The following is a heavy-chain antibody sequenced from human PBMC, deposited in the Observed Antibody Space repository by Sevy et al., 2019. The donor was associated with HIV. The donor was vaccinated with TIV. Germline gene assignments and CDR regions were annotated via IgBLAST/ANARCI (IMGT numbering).Heavy chain of an antibody. J-gene: IGHJ4*02. V-gene: IGHV3-7*01. CDR1: GFTFSSYW. D-gene: IGHD3-22*01. CDR3: ARINGYYDSSGSFDY. CDR2: IMQDGSEK. Sequence: GGSLRLSCAASGFTFSSYWMSWVRQAPGKGLEWVANIMQDGSEKYYVDSVKGRFTISRDNAKNSLYLQMNSLRAEDTAVYYCARINGYYDSSGSFDYWGQGTLVTVSS.